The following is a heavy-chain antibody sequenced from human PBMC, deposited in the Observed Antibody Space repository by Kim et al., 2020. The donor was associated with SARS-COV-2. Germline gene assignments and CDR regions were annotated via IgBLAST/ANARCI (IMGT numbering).Heavy chain of an antibody. CDR2: ISYDGSNK. D-gene: IGHD2-2*01. V-gene: IGHV3-33*05. Sequence: GGSLRLTCAASGFTFSSYGMHWVRQAPGKGLEWVAVISYDGSNKYYADSVKGRFTISRDNSKNTRYLQMNSLRAEDTAVYYCASDFIVVVPAAIPGHAF. CDR1: GFTFSSYG. CDR3: ASDFIVVVPAAIPGHAF. J-gene: IGHJ3*01.